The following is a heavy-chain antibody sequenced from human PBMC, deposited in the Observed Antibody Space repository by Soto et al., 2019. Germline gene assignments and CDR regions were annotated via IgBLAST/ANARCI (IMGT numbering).Heavy chain of an antibody. CDR2: ISSSSSYI. CDR1: GFTFSSYS. Sequence: GGSLRLSCAASGFTFSSYSMNWVRQAPGKGLEWVSSISSSSSYIYYADSVKGRFTISRDNAKNSLYLKMNSLRAEDTAVYYCARDRRDIVLVPAAMWNDYYYYYGMDVWGQGTTVTVSS. V-gene: IGHV3-21*01. J-gene: IGHJ6*02. D-gene: IGHD2-2*01. CDR3: ARDRRDIVLVPAAMWNDYYYYYGMDV.